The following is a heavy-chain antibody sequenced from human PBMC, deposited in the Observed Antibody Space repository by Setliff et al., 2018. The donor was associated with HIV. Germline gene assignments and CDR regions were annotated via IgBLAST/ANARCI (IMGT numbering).Heavy chain of an antibody. CDR2: ISSYNGNT. CDR1: GYTFTNYG. CDR3: ARDRVRITIFGANDASDI. Sequence: ASVKVSCKASGYTFTNYGISWVRQAPGQGLEWMGWISSYNGNTNYAQNFQGRVTMTTDTFTDTAYMELSSLRSEDTAVYYCARDRVRITIFGANDASDIWGQGTMVTVSS. J-gene: IGHJ3*02. D-gene: IGHD3-3*01. V-gene: IGHV1-18*01.